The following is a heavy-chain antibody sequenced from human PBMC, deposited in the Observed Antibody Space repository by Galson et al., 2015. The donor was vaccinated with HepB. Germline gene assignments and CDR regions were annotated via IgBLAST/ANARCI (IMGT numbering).Heavy chain of an antibody. D-gene: IGHD3-10*01. V-gene: IGHV3-7*01. CDR3: GVKDSGY. CDR1: GFTFGSYW. CDR2: INLDGSAN. Sequence: SLRLSCAASGFTFGSYWIHWVRQAPGKGVEWVGNINLDGSANFYVDSVKGRFTISRDNAKNSVYLQMSSLRAEDTAVYYCGVKDSGYWGQGTLVTVSS. J-gene: IGHJ4*02.